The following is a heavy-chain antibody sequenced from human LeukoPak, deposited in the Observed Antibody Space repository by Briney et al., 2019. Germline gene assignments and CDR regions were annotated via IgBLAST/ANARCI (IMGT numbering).Heavy chain of an antibody. Sequence: PGGSLRLSCAASRFTLSNYWMSWVRQAPGKGLEWVANIKQDGSETYYVDSVKGRFTISRDNAKNSLYLQMNSLRAEDTAVYYCARDRYYGDYPELVDYWGQGTLVTVSS. CDR2: IKQDGSET. V-gene: IGHV3-7*01. CDR3: ARDRYYGDYPELVDY. J-gene: IGHJ4*02. CDR1: RFTLSNYW. D-gene: IGHD4-17*01.